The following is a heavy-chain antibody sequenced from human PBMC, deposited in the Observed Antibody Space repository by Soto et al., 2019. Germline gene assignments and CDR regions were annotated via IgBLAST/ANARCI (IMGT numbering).Heavy chain of an antibody. CDR3: AREYYYDSSGYASDAFDI. J-gene: IGHJ3*02. CDR2: IIPIFGTA. Sequence: ASVKVSCKASGGAVSSYAISWVRQAPGQGLEWMGGIIPIFGTANYAQKFQGRVTITADKSTSTAYMELSSLRSEDTAVYYCAREYYYDSSGYASDAFDIWGQGTMVTVSS. CDR1: GGAVSSYA. D-gene: IGHD3-22*01. V-gene: IGHV1-69*06.